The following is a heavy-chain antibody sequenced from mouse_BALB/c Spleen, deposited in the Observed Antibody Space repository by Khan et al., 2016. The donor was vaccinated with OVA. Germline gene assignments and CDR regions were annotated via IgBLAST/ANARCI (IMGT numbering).Heavy chain of an antibody. J-gene: IGHJ3*01. CDR1: GYTFTSYW. CDR3: ANRGSSSAWITY. CDR2: INPSTGYT. D-gene: IGHD1-1*01. V-gene: IGHV1-7*01. Sequence: QVQLKQSGAELAKPGASVKMSCKASGYTFTSYWMHWVKQRPGQGLEWIGYINPSTGYTEYNQKFKDKATLTADKSSSTAYMQLSSLTSEDYAVYYCANRGSSSAWITYWGQGTLVTVSA.